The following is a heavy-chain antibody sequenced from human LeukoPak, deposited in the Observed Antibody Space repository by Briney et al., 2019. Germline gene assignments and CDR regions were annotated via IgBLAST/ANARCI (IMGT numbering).Heavy chain of an antibody. Sequence: PGGSLRLSCAASGFTFSDYYMSWVRQAPGKGLEWVSAISGSGGSTYYADSVKGRFTGSRDNSKNTLYLQMNSLRAEDTAVYYCAKDRIVEGSLDYWGQGTLVTVSS. CDR3: AKDRIVEGSLDY. V-gene: IGHV3-23*01. D-gene: IGHD2-15*01. J-gene: IGHJ4*02. CDR2: ISGSGGST. CDR1: GFTFSDYY.